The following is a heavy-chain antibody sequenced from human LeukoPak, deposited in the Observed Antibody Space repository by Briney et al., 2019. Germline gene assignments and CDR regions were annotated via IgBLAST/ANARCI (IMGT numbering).Heavy chain of an antibody. CDR3: ATTGVLRYFDWLLISDAFDI. J-gene: IGHJ3*02. Sequence: ASVKVSCTASGYTFTGYYMHWVRQAPGQGLEWMGWINPNSGGTNYAQKFQGRVTMTRDTSISTAYMELSRLRSDDTAVYYCATTGVLRYFDWLLISDAFDIWGQGTMVTVSS. CDR1: GYTFTGYY. D-gene: IGHD3-9*01. CDR2: INPNSGGT. V-gene: IGHV1-2*02.